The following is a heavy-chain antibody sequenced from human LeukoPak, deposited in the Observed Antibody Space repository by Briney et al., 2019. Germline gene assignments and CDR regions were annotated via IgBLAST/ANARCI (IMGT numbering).Heavy chain of an antibody. Sequence: GGSLRLSCAASGFTFDDYGMSWVRQTPGKGLEWVSGINWNGGSTGYADSVKGRFTNSRDSAKNSLYLQMNSLRVEDTALYYCARDGRGGGSYYSDYWGQGTLVTVSS. CDR2: INWNGGST. D-gene: IGHD1-26*01. V-gene: IGHV3-20*04. J-gene: IGHJ4*02. CDR1: GFTFDDYG. CDR3: ARDGRGGGSYYSDY.